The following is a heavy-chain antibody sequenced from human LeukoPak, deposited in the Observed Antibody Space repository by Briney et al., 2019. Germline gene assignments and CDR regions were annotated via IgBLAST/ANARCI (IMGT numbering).Heavy chain of an antibody. J-gene: IGHJ6*03. D-gene: IGHD3-10*01. V-gene: IGHV4-61*01. CDR2: TYYSGST. Sequence: SETLSLTCTVSGSSISSGYYWGWIRQPPGKGLEWIGYTYYSGSTNYNPSLKSRVRISVDTSKNQFSLKLSSVTAADTAVYYCARTYYGSGSLYYYYYYMDVWGKGTTVTVSS. CDR1: GSSISSGYY. CDR3: ARTYYGSGSLYYYYYYMDV.